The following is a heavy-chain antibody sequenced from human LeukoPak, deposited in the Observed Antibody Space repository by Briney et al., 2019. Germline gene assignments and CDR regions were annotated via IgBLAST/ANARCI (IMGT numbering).Heavy chain of an antibody. CDR1: LYTFTNYN. D-gene: IGHD6-13*01. J-gene: IGHJ4*02. V-gene: IGHV1-46*01. Sequence: ASVRVSCEASLYTFTNYNVHWGREGPGERVWRMAIFYPRVSIPTYAAKFPGRVTMTSDKSTSTVYMELSSLTSEDTVVYCDARDRSSWYSDYWGQGTLVTVSS. CDR3: ARDRSSWYSDY. CDR2: FYPRVSIP.